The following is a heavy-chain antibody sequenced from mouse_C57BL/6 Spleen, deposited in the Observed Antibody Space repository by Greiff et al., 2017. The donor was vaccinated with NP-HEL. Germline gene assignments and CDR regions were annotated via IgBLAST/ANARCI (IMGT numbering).Heavy chain of an antibody. CDR1: GFTFSDYG. V-gene: IGHV5-17*01. D-gene: IGHD2-3*01. CDR2: ISSGSGTI. J-gene: IGHJ3*01. CDR3: AKLSAMAY. Sequence: EVQLVESGGGLVRPGASLKLSCAASGFTFSDYGMHWVRQAPEKGLEWVAYISSGSGTIYYAATVKGRFTISRDTAKNTLFLHMTSLRYDDTTMYYCAKLSAMAYWGQGTLVTVSA.